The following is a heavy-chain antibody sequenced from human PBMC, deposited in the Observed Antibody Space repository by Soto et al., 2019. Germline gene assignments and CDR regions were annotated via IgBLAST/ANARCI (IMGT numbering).Heavy chain of an antibody. D-gene: IGHD4-17*01. CDR2: IAAYNGYT. CDR1: GYTFTSYG. Sequence: ASVKVSCKASGYTFTSYGINWVRQAPGQGLEWMGYIAAYNGYTRYAENFQGRVTMAIDPYTSTASMELRSLRSDDTAIYYCARWTTVTQDPLDTWGKGTMVTVSS. J-gene: IGHJ3*02. V-gene: IGHV1-18*01. CDR3: ARWTTVTQDPLDT.